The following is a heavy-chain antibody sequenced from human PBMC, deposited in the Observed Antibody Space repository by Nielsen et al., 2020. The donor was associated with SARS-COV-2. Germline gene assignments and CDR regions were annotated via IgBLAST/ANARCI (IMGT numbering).Heavy chain of an antibody. J-gene: IGHJ4*02. Sequence: SVKVSCKASGFTFTSSAMQWVRQARGQRLEWIGWIVVGSGNTNYAQKFQERVTITRDMSTSTAYMELSSLRSEDTAVYYCARTYYYGSSGYYYDYWGQGTLVTVSS. V-gene: IGHV1-58*02. CDR2: IVVGSGNT. CDR1: GFTFTSSA. D-gene: IGHD3-22*01. CDR3: ARTYYYGSSGYYYDY.